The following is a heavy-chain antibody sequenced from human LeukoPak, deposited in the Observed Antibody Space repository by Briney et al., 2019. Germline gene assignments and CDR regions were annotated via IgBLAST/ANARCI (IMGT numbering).Heavy chain of an antibody. CDR1: GGSISSSSYY. J-gene: IGHJ4*02. V-gene: IGHV4-39*07. D-gene: IGHD2-21*02. Sequence: SETLFLTCTVSGGSISSSSYYWGWIRQPPGKGLEWIGSIYYSGSTYYNPSLKSRVTISVDTSKNQFSLKLSSVTAADTAVYYCARMVVTATTPDYWGQGTLVTVSS. CDR2: IYYSGST. CDR3: ARMVVTATTPDY.